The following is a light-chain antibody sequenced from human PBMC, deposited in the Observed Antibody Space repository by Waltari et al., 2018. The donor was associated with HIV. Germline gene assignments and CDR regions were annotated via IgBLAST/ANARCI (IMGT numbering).Light chain of an antibody. Sequence: QSVLTQPPSVSAASGQKVTTSCSGSSPNIGNNFVSWYQQLPGIAPKLLIYDNTKRPSGNPDRFSGSKSGTSATLAITGLQTGDEADYYCGTWDGSLNVWVFGGGTKVTV. CDR3: GTWDGSLNVWV. J-gene: IGLJ3*02. CDR1: SPNIGNNF. CDR2: DNT. V-gene: IGLV1-51*01.